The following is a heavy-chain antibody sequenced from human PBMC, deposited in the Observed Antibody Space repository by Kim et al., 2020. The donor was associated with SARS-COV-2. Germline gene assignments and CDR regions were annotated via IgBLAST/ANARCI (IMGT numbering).Heavy chain of an antibody. CDR2: ISYDESNK. CDR3: ASNRNYYGSGSYILDY. V-gene: IGHV3-30*03. D-gene: IGHD3-10*01. J-gene: IGHJ4*02. Sequence: GGSLRLSCAPSGFTFSSYVMHWVRQAPGKGLWWVAAISYDESNKYYADSVKGRITISRYNSKNTLYLQMNSLRAENTAVYYCASNRNYYGSGSYILDYWGQGTLVTVSS. CDR1: GFTFSSYV.